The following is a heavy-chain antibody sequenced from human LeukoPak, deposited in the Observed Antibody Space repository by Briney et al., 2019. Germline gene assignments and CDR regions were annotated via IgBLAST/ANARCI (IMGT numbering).Heavy chain of an antibody. CDR1: GFTFSSYA. D-gene: IGHD1-26*01. CDR2: IRYDGSDT. V-gene: IGHV3-30*02. Sequence: GGSLRLSCAASGFTFSSYAMSWVRQAPGKGLEWVAFIRYDGSDTYYGDLVKGRFTISRDNSKNTLYLQMNSLRAEDTAVYYCAKDRELFPFDYWAQGTLVTVSS. CDR3: AKDRELFPFDY. J-gene: IGHJ4*02.